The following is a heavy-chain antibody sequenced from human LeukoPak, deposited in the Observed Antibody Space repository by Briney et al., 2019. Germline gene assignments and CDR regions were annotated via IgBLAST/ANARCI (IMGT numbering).Heavy chain of an antibody. CDR1: GGSISSGGYY. V-gene: IGHV4-30-4*01. J-gene: IGHJ5*02. D-gene: IGHD4-11*01. CDR2: IYYSGST. CDR3: ARDHSTVTTDWFDP. Sequence: SETLSLTCAVSGGSISSGGYYWSWIRQPPGKGLEWIGYIYYSGSTYYNPSLKSRVTISVDTSKNQFSLKLSSVTAADTAVYYCARDHSTVTTDWFDPWGQGTLVTVSS.